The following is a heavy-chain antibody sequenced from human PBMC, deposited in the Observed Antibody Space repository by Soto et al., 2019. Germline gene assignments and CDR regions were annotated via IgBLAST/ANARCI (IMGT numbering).Heavy chain of an antibody. CDR2: IYYDGSNR. J-gene: IGHJ4*01. V-gene: IGHV3-33*01. CDR3: ARAFCTNGVCSYFFDS. Sequence: PGGSLRLSCAASGFTFGTYAMHWVRQAPGKGLEWVAVIYYDGSNRYYGDAVKGRFTISRDNSKSTLYLQMSSLRAEDTAVYYCARAFCTNGVCSYFFDSWGHGTLVTVSS. D-gene: IGHD2-8*01. CDR1: GFTFGTYA.